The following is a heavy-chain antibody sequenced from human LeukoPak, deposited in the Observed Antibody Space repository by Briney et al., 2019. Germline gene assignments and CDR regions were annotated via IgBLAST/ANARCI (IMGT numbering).Heavy chain of an antibody. D-gene: IGHD2-21*02. V-gene: IGHV4-59*12. CDR1: GGSNY. CDR2: IYYSGGA. J-gene: IGHJ4*02. CDR3: ARTHCEGDCFSAIRY. Sequence: SETLSLTCTVSGGSNYWSWLRQPPGKGLEWIGSIYYSGGADYNPSLQSRVTISVDTSRNEFSLKVRSVTAADTAVYFCARTHCEGDCFSAIRYWGQGTPVTVSS.